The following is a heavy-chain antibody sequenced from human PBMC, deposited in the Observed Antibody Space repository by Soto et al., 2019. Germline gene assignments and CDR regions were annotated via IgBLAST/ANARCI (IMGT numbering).Heavy chain of an antibody. CDR1: GFTFSSYS. CDR3: ARGAVLRFLEWLSVPDAFDI. V-gene: IGHV3-48*01. J-gene: IGHJ3*02. Sequence: GGSLGLSCAASGFTFSSYSMNWVRQAPGKGLEWVSYISSSSSTIYYADSVKGRFTISRDNAKNSLYLQMNSLRAEDTAVYYCARGAVLRFLEWLSVPDAFDIWGQGTMVTVSS. CDR2: ISSSSSTI. D-gene: IGHD3-3*01.